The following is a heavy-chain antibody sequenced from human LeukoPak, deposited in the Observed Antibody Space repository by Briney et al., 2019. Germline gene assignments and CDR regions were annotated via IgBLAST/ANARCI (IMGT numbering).Heavy chain of an antibody. D-gene: IGHD6-19*01. CDR1: GFTFSNAW. V-gene: IGHV3-15*01. CDR3: TTAEGAVAGNYYYGMDV. CDR2: IISKTDGGTT. Sequence: GGCLRLSCAASGFTFSNAWMSWVRQAPGKGLEWVGRIISKTDGGTTDYAAPVKGRFTISRDDSKNTLYLQMNSLKTEDTAVYYCTTAEGAVAGNYYYGMDVWGQGTTVTVSS. J-gene: IGHJ6*02.